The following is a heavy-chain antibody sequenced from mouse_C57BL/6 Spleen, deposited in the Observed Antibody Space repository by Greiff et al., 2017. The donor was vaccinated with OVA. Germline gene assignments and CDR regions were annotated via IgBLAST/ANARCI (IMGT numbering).Heavy chain of an antibody. CDR1: GFNIKDYY. J-gene: IGHJ2*01. V-gene: IGHV14-2*01. Sequence: EVKLVESGAELVKPGASVKLSCTASGFNIKDYYMHWVKQRTEQGLEWIGRIDPEDGETKYAPKFQGKATITADTSSNTAYLQLSSLTSEDTAVYYCARCYYGSSWGYYFDYWGQGTTLTVSS. CDR2: IDPEDGET. D-gene: IGHD1-1*01. CDR3: ARCYYGSSWGYYFDY.